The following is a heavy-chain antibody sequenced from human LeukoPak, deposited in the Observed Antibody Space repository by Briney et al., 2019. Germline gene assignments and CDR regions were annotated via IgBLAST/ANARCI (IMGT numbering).Heavy chain of an antibody. Sequence: SETLSLTCTVSGGSISSYYWSWIRQPPGKGLEWIGYIYYSGSTNYNPSLKSRVTISADMSKNQFSLKLTSVTGADTAVYYCAGERGEEYSSGWYKRNYFDNWGQGIRVTVSS. J-gene: IGHJ4*02. CDR3: AGERGEEYSSGWYKRNYFDN. D-gene: IGHD6-19*01. CDR2: IYYSGST. V-gene: IGHV4-59*12. CDR1: GGSISSYY.